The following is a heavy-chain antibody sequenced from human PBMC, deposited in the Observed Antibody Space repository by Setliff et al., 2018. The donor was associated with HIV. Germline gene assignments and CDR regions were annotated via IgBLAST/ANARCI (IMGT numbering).Heavy chain of an antibody. Sequence: PGGSLRLSCAASVFTFNNYGMNWVRQAPGKGLEWVAFIRYDGSNNYYADSVKGRFTISRDNSKNTLYLQMNSLRAEYTAVYYCARGEPTILVVPAAFFDYWGQGTLVTVST. J-gene: IGHJ4*02. D-gene: IGHD2-2*01. V-gene: IGHV3-30*02. CDR2: IRYDGSNN. CDR1: VFTFNNYG. CDR3: ARGEPTILVVPAAFFDY.